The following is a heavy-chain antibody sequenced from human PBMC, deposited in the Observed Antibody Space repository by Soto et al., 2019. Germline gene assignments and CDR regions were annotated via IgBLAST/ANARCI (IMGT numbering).Heavy chain of an antibody. J-gene: IGHJ3*02. D-gene: IGHD2-21*01. CDR3: ARVRYCGGDCYLGGAFDI. CDR1: GFTFSSYW. V-gene: IGHV3-74*01. Sequence: HPGGSLRLSCAASGFTFSSYWMHWVRQAPGKGLVWVSRINSDGSSTSYADSVKGRFTISRDNAKNTLYLQMNSLRAEDTAVYYCARVRYCGGDCYLGGAFDIWGQGTMVTV. CDR2: INSDGSST.